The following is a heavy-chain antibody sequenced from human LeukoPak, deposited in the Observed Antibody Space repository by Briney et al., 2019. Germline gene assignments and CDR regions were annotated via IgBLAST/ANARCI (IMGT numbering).Heavy chain of an antibody. D-gene: IGHD5-18*01. J-gene: IGHJ4*02. CDR1: GYTFTGYY. V-gene: IGHV1-2*06. CDR3: ARGGYSYGYPDY. CDR2: INPSSGGT. Sequence: ASVKVSCKASGYTFTGYYMHWVRQAPGQGLEWMGRINPSSGGTNYAQKFQGRVTMTRDTSISTAYMELSRLRSDDTAVYYCARGGYSYGYPDYWGQGTLVTVSS.